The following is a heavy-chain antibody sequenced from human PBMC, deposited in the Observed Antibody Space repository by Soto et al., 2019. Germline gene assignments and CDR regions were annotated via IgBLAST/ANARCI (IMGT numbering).Heavy chain of an antibody. D-gene: IGHD2-21*02. CDR1: GFTFSDNP. Sequence: EAHLVESGGGLLQAGGSLRLSCAASGFTFSDNPMNWVRLAPGKGLEWVSHIRSDGTTIYYADSVKGRFTISRDNAKNSLYLHMNSLRDEDTAIYYCVRDHDFAFDTWGQGTLVTVSS. V-gene: IGHV3-48*02. CDR3: VRDHDFAFDT. CDR2: IRSDGTTI. J-gene: IGHJ4*02.